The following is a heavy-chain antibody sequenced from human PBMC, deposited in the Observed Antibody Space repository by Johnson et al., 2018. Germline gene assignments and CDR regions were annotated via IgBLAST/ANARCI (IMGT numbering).Heavy chain of an antibody. J-gene: IGHJ6*02. CDR3: GRDGQQLAPYTMDV. V-gene: IGHV3-33*01. Sequence: QVQLVESGGGVVQPGGSLRLSCEASGYTFRNHAMHWVRQAPGKGLEWVAQIWFDASHEYYADSVNGRFSISRDNSKNTVFPQMNSLRDVDTAVYYCGRDGQQLAPYTMDVWGQGTTVTVSS. CDR2: IWFDASHE. D-gene: IGHD6-13*01. CDR1: GYTFRNHA.